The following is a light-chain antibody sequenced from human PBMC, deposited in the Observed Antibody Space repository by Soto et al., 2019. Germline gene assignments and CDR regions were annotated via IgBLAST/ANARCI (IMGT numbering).Light chain of an antibody. V-gene: IGLV2-14*01. CDR3: STYTPSKNHL. Sequence: LTQPGSGGGGPGQSVTISCTGRRSDFGGDSCVSWCQQHPGKARQLRIYEVTIGPSWASNRFSGSKSANTASVTISGLQADGEADSPCSTYTPSKNHLFGNGTXAIVL. CDR1: RSDFGGDSC. J-gene: IGLJ1*01. CDR2: EVT.